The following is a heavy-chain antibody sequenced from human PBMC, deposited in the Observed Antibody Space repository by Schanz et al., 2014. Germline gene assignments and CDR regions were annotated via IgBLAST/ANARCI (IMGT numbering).Heavy chain of an antibody. CDR2: LSGSGGST. V-gene: IGHV3-23*04. D-gene: IGHD3-9*01. CDR3: AKQIHYDILTVTRN. Sequence: EVQLVESGGGVVQPGRSLRLSCAASGFTFCSYGMHWVRQAPGKGLEWVSALSGSGGSTYYADSVKGRFTISRDNSKNTLYLQMNSLRAEDTAVYYCAKQIHYDILTVTRNWGQGTLVTVSS. J-gene: IGHJ4*02. CDR1: GFTFCSYG.